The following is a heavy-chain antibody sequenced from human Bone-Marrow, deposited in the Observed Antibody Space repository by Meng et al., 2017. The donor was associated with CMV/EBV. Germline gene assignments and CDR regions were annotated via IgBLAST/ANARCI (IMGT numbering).Heavy chain of an antibody. V-gene: IGHV3-30*19. CDR1: GFTFSTYG. D-gene: IGHD3-16*01. CDR2: ISNDGSNK. CDR3: ARDWRGGVPTD. Sequence: GESLKISCAASGFTFSTYGMHWVRQAPGKGLEWVAVISNDGSNKYYGDSVKGRFTISRDNSKNTLYLQMNSLRAEDTAVYYCARDWRGGVPTDWGQGTLVTVSS. J-gene: IGHJ4*02.